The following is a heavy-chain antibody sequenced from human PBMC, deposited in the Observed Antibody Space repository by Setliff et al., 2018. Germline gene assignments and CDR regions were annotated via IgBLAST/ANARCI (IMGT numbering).Heavy chain of an antibody. CDR1: GFTFSSYA. V-gene: IGHV3-23*01. D-gene: IGHD3-22*01. CDR2: ITGSGAGT. J-gene: IGHJ6*03. CDR3: AKGGGGNYDSSAIGYYYYYYYMDV. Sequence: PGGSLRLSCAASGFTFSSYAMSWVRQAPGKGLEWVSGITGSGAGTYYADSVEGRFTISRDNSDNTLYLEMISPRAEDTAVYYCAKGGGGNYDSSAIGYYYYYYYMDVWGKGTTVTVSS.